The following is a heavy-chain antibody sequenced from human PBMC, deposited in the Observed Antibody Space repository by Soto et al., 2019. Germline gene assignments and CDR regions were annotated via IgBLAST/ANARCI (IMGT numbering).Heavy chain of an antibody. CDR3: ARGDCSSTSCYSGYYYGLAV. D-gene: IGHD2-2*02. J-gene: IGHJ6*02. V-gene: IGHV1-46*01. Sequence: ASVKVSCKAPGYTFTSYYMHWVRQAPGQGLEWMGIINPSGCSTSYAQKFQGRGTMTRDTSTSTVYMELSSLRSEDTVVYYCARGDCSSTSCYSGYYYGLAVWGQGTKVTVSS. CDR1: GYTFTSYY. CDR2: INPSGCST.